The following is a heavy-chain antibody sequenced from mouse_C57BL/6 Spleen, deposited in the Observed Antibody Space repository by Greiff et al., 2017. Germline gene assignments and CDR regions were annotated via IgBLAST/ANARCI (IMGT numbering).Heavy chain of an antibody. V-gene: IGHV1-7*01. CDR1: GYTFTSYW. D-gene: IGHD1-2*01. CDR2: MNPSSGYT. Sequence: VQVVESGAELAKPGASVKLSCKASGYTFTSYWMHWVKQRPGQGLEWIGYMNPSSGYTKYNQKFKDKATLTADKSSSTAYMQLSSLTYEDSAVYYCARYDYGRAMDYWGQGTSVTVSS. J-gene: IGHJ4*01. CDR3: ARYDYGRAMDY.